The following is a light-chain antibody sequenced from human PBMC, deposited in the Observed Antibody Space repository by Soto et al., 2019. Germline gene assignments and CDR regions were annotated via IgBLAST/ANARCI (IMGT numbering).Light chain of an antibody. CDR3: QQYSNWPLT. V-gene: IGKV3-15*01. J-gene: IGKJ4*01. Sequence: IVLTQSRVTLSVSTGERATLSCRASQSVTNSYLAWYQQKPGQAPRLLIFGASTRAAGIPARFSGSGSGTEFTLTISSLQSEDFAVYYCQQYSNWPLTFGGGTKVDI. CDR1: QSVTNSY. CDR2: GAS.